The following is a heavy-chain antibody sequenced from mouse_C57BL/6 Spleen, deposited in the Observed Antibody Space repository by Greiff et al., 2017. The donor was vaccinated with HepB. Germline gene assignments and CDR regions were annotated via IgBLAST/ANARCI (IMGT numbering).Heavy chain of an antibody. CDR2: IDPSDSYT. V-gene: IGHV1-59*01. CDR3: ARNDGYYGDY. D-gene: IGHD2-3*01. J-gene: IGHJ2*01. CDR1: GYTFTSYW. Sequence: QVQLKQPGAELVRPGTSVKLSCKASGYTFTSYWMHWVKQRPGQGLEWIGVIDPSDSYTNYNQKFKGKATLTVDTSSSTAYMQLSSLTSEDSAVYYCARNDGYYGDYWGQGTTLTVSS.